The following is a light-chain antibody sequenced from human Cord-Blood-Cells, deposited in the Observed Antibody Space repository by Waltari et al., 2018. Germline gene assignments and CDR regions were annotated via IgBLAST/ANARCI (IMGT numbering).Light chain of an antibody. CDR3: QQYYSYLYP. CDR1: QGISSY. CDR2: AAS. J-gene: IGKJ2*01. Sequence: AIRITQSPSSLSASTGDRVTITCRASQGISSYLAWYQQKPGKAPKLRIYAASTLQSGVPSMVSGSGSGTDFTHTISCLQSEDFATYYCQQYYSYLYPFGHGTKLEIK. V-gene: IGKV1-8*01.